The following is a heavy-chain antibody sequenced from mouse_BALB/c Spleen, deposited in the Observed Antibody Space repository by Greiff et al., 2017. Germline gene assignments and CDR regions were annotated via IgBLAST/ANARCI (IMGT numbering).Heavy chain of an antibody. CDR2: ISSGGSYT. V-gene: IGHV5-9-3*01. J-gene: IGHJ2*01. D-gene: IGHD2-3*01. Sequence: EVHLVESGGGLVKPGGSLKLSCAASGFTFSSYAMSWVRQTPEKRLEWVATISSGGSYTYYPDSVKGRFTISRDNAKNTLYLQMSSLRSEDTAMYYCARPEDGYPLYYWGQGTTLTVSA. CDR1: GFTFSSYA. CDR3: ARPEDGYPLYY.